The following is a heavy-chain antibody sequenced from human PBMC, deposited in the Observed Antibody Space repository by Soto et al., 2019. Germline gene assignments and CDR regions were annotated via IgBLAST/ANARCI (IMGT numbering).Heavy chain of an antibody. CDR3: ARHIYGSGSYYTGYYGMDV. J-gene: IGHJ6*02. D-gene: IGHD3-10*01. CDR1: GGTFSSYA. CDR2: IIPIFGTA. V-gene: IGHV1-69*13. Sequence: SVKVSCKASGGTFSSYAISWVRQAPGQGLEWMGGIIPIFGTANYAQKFQGRVTITADESTSTAYMELSSLRSEDTAVYYCARHIYGSGSYYTGYYGMDVWGQGTTVTVSS.